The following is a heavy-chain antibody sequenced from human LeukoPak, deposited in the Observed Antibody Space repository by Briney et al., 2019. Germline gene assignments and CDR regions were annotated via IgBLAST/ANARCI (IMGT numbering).Heavy chain of an antibody. V-gene: IGHV3-30*18. CDR3: AKDVSGTYTPYFDY. CDR1: GFTFSSYG. D-gene: IGHD1-26*01. Sequence: GRSLILSCAASGFTFSSYGMHWVRQAPGKGLEWVAVISNDGSNKYSGDSVKGRFTISRDNSKNTLYLQMHSLRAEDTAVYYCAKDVSGTYTPYFDYWGQGTLITVSS. CDR2: ISNDGSNK. J-gene: IGHJ4*02.